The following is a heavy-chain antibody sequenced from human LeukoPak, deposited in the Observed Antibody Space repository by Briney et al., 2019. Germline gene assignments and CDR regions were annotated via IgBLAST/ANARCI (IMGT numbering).Heavy chain of an antibody. CDR3: ARGEATFPAGNYYMDV. Sequence: GGSLRLSCAASGFTFSSYAMHWVRQAPGKGLEWVAVISYDGSNKYYADSVKGRFTISRDNSKNTLYLQMNSLRAEDTAVYYCARGEATFPAGNYYMDVWGKGTTVTVSS. V-gene: IGHV3-30*04. CDR1: GFTFSSYA. CDR2: ISYDGSNK. D-gene: IGHD3-10*01. J-gene: IGHJ6*03.